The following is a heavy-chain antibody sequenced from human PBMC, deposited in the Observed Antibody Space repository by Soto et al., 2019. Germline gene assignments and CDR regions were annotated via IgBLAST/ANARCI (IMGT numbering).Heavy chain of an antibody. D-gene: IGHD3-10*01. CDR2: IYYSGST. V-gene: IGHV4-59*01. J-gene: IGHJ5*02. CDR1: GGSISSYY. CDR3: ARNYYGSGSYWFDP. Sequence: SETLSLTCTVSGGSISSYYWSWIRQPPGKGLKWIGYIYYSGSTNYNPSLKSRVTISVDTSKNQFSLKLSSVTAADTAVYYCARNYYGSGSYWFDPWGQGTLVTVSS.